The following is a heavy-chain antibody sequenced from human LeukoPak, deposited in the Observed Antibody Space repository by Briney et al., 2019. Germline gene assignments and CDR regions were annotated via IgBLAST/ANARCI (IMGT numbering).Heavy chain of an antibody. D-gene: IGHD2-15*01. V-gene: IGHV1-8*01. CDR1: GYTFTSYD. CDR2: MNPNSGNT. J-gene: IGHJ1*01. Sequence: ASVKVSCKASGYTFTSYDINWVRQATGQGLEWMGWMNPNSGNTGYAQKFQGRVTMTRNTSISTAYMGLSSLRSEDTAVYYCARVGEYCSGGSCYSVRYFQHWGQGTLVTVSS. CDR3: ARVGEYCSGGSCYSVRYFQH.